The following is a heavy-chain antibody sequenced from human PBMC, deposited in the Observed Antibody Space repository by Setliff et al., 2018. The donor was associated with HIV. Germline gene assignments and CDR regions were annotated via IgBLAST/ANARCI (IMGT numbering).Heavy chain of an antibody. Sequence: GESLKISCTASGFTFSNYWMSWVRQAPEKGLEWVAIIKGDGSDNRYGDSVKGRFTVSRDNARNSLYLQMNSLRAEDTAIYYCARIYRSSWPFDACDIWGQGTMVTVSS. CDR1: GFTFSNYW. J-gene: IGHJ3*02. V-gene: IGHV3-7*03. CDR2: IKGDGSDN. CDR3: ARIYRSSWPFDACDI. D-gene: IGHD6-6*01.